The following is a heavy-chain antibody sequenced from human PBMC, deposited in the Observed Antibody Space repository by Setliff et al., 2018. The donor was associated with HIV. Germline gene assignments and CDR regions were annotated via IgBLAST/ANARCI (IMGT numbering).Heavy chain of an antibody. V-gene: IGHV1-18*01. Sequence: ASVKVSCKASGYTFNNYGISWVRQAPGQGLEWMGWINTHSGYSNYAQNVQGRVTVTMDTSTSTDYMELRSLKSDETAVYYCARGKNWLRFLDYLGQGTLVTVSS. J-gene: IGHJ4*02. CDR3: ARGKNWLRFLDY. D-gene: IGHD5-12*01. CDR2: INTHSGYS. CDR1: GYTFNNYG.